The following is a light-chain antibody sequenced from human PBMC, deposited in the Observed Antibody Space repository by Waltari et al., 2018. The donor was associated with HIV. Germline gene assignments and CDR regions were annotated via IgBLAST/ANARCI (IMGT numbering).Light chain of an antibody. Sequence: QSVLTQPPSVSAAPGQKVTISCSGSSSNIGNNYVSWYQQLPGTAPKLLIYDNNKRPPGIPARFSGSQSGTSATLGISGLQTGDEADYYCGTWDSSLSAVVFGGATKLTVL. CDR2: DNN. V-gene: IGLV1-51*01. J-gene: IGLJ2*01. CDR1: SSNIGNNY. CDR3: GTWDSSLSAVV.